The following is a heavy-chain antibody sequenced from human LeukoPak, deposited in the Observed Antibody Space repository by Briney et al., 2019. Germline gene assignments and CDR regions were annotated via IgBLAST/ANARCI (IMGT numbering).Heavy chain of an antibody. CDR2: IYYSGST. V-gene: IGHV4-39*07. CDR1: GGSISSSSYY. Sequence: SETLSLTCTVSGGSISSSSYYWGWIRQPPGKGLEWIGSIYYSGSTYYNPSLKSRVTISVDTSKNQFSLKVTSVTAADTAVYYCARGSYYYDFWGQGTMVTVSS. D-gene: IGHD3-10*01. CDR3: ARGSYYYDF. J-gene: IGHJ3*01.